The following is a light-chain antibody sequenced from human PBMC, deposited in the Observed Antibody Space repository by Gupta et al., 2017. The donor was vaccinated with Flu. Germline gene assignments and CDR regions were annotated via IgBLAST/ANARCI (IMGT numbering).Light chain of an antibody. J-gene: IGLJ3*02. CDR2: MNN. V-gene: IGLV1-47*01. Sequence: TISCSGSSSNIGNNDKHGYQQLPGTAPKLLIYMNNQRPSGVPDRFSGSRSGTSASVAISGLRSEDEADYYCAAWDDTLNGPRWVFGGGTKLTVL. CDR1: SSNIGNND. CDR3: AAWDDTLNGPRWV.